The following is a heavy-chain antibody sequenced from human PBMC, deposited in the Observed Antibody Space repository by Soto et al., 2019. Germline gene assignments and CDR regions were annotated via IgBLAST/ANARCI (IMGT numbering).Heavy chain of an antibody. CDR1: GYTFTGYY. CDR3: ARGGYDILTGYYYFDY. CDR2: INPNSGGT. V-gene: IGHV1-2*04. D-gene: IGHD3-9*01. Sequence: ASVKVSCKASGYTFTGYYMHWVRQAPGQGLEWMGWINPNSGGTNYAQKFQGWVTMTRDTSISTAYMELSRLRSDDTAVYYCARGGYDILTGYYYFDYWGQGTLVTVS. J-gene: IGHJ4*02.